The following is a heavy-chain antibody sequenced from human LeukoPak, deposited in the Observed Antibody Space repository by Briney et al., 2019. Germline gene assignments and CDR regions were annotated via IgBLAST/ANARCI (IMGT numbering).Heavy chain of an antibody. J-gene: IGHJ6*04. CDR1: GFTFSSYW. V-gene: IGHV3-7*03. CDR2: IKQDGSEK. Sequence: GGSLRLSCAASGFTFSSYWMSWVRQAPGKGPEWVANIKQDGSEKYYVDSVKGRFTISRDNAKNSLYLQMNSLRAEDTAVYYCARGGVATIHYYYGMDVWGKGTTVTVSS. CDR3: ARGGVATIHYYYGMDV. D-gene: IGHD5-12*01.